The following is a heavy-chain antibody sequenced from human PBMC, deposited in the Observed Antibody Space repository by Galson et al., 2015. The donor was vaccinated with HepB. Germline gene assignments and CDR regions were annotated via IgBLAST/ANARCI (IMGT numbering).Heavy chain of an antibody. V-gene: IGHV1-18*01. D-gene: IGHD3-22*01. Sequence: SVKVSCKASGYTFTSYGISWVRQAPGQGLEWMGWISAYNGNTNYAQKLQGRVTMTTDTSTSTAYMELRSLRSDDTAVYYCASHGRYDSSGKGGMDVWGQGTTVTVSS. CDR3: ASHGRYDSSGKGGMDV. CDR1: GYTFTSYG. J-gene: IGHJ6*02. CDR2: ISAYNGNT.